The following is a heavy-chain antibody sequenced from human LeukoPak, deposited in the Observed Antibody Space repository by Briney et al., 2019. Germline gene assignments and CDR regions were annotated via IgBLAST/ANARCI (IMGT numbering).Heavy chain of an antibody. V-gene: IGHV3-30*03. Sequence: GGSLRLSCAASGFTFSSYGMHWVRQAPGKGLEWVAVISYDGSNKYYADSVKGRFTISRDNSKNTLYLQMNSLRAEDTAVYYCAYAIPRRGAFDIWGQGTMVTVSS. J-gene: IGHJ3*02. CDR3: AYAIPRRGAFDI. D-gene: IGHD2-8*01. CDR2: ISYDGSNK. CDR1: GFTFSSYG.